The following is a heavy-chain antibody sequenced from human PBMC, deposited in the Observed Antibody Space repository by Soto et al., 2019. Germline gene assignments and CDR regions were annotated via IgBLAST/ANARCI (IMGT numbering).Heavy chain of an antibody. J-gene: IGHJ4*02. Sequence: QVQLVQSGAEVKKPGASVKVSCKASGYTFTSYYMHWVRQAPGQGLEWMGIINPSGGSTSYAQKCQGRVTMTRDTSTSTVYMELSSLRSEDTAVYDCARGPQSREWLLVWWGQGTLVTVSS. CDR3: ARGPQSREWLLVW. V-gene: IGHV1-46*01. CDR2: INPSGGST. CDR1: GYTFTSYY. D-gene: IGHD3-3*01.